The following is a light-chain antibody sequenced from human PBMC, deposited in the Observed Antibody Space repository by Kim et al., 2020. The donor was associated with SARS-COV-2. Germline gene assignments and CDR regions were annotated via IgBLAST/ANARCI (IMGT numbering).Light chain of an antibody. CDR1: SSDVGGYNY. Sequence: QSITNSCTGTSSDVGGYNYVSWYQQHPGKAPKLMFYDVSKRPSGVSNRFSGSKSGNTASLTISGLQAEDEADYYCSSYTSSSTNVVFGGGTQLTVL. V-gene: IGLV2-14*04. CDR2: DVS. CDR3: SSYTSSSTNVV. J-gene: IGLJ2*01.